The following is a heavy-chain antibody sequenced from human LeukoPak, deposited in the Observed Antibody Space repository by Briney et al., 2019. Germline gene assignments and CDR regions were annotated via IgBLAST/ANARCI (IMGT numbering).Heavy chain of an antibody. V-gene: IGHV4-4*07. CDR3: ARYPKGIAAAGTDAFDI. CDR2: IYTSGST. CDR1: GGSISSYY. D-gene: IGHD6-13*01. Sequence: SETLSLTCTVSGGSISSYYWSWIRQPAGKGLEWIGRIYTSGSTNYNPSLKSRVTMSVDTSKNQFSLKLSSVTAADTAVYYCARYPKGIAAAGTDAFDIWGQGTMVTVSS. J-gene: IGHJ3*02.